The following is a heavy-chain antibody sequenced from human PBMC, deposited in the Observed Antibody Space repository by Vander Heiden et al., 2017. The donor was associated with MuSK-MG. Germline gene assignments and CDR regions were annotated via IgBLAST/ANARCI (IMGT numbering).Heavy chain of an antibody. Sequence: LQLQESGPGLVKPSGTLSLTCTVSCGYISSSSYNGGWIRQPPGKGLKWIERCYYSGSPYVNPSLTSRVTISVDTSKNPFPLKLSSVTAADTAVYYCARHVVVPAASSLYYYYMDVWGKGTTVTVSS. D-gene: IGHD2-2*01. CDR2: CYYSGSP. CDR3: ARHVVVPAASSLYYYYMDV. V-gene: IGHV4-39*01. J-gene: IGHJ6*03. CDR1: CGYISSSSYN.